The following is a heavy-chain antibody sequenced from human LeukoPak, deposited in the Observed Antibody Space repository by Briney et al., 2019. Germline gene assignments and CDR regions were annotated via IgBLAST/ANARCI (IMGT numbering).Heavy chain of an antibody. CDR2: SHYSGGT. V-gene: IGHV4-59*08. CDR1: GDSISTQY. J-gene: IGHJ4*02. CDR3: ARLGNCGDDCYSADY. Sequence: SETLSLTCTVSGDSISTQYWTWVRQPPGKGLEWVGFSHYSGGTYYSPSLQSRVTMSVDTSTNQFFLKLYSVTAADTAVYYCARLGNCGDDCYSADYWGQGILATVSS. D-gene: IGHD2-21*02.